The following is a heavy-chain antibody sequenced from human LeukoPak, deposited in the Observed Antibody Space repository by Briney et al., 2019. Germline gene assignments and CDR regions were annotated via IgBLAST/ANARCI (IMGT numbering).Heavy chain of an antibody. CDR1: GFGISTYS. J-gene: IGHJ6*02. CDR3: ARERYGSSVGGMDV. D-gene: IGHD6-6*01. Sequence: GGSLRLSCSAAGFGISTYSMNWVRQAPGKGLEWVSSVSSSGKYVYYGDSVKGRFTLSRDDAKNELYLQMNSLRAEDTALYYCARERYGSSVGGMDVWGQGTTVTVSS. CDR2: VSSSGKYV. V-gene: IGHV3-21*06.